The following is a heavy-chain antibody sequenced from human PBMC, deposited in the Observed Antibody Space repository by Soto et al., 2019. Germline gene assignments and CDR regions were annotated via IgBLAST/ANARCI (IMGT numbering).Heavy chain of an antibody. Sequence: SETLSLTCTVSGGSISSYYWSWIRQPPGKGLEWVGYIYDSGSTNYNPSLKSRVTISVDTSKNQFSLKLNSVTAADTAVYYCARDLGGYSSGLYYFDYWGQGTLVTVSS. J-gene: IGHJ4*02. D-gene: IGHD6-19*01. CDR2: IYDSGST. V-gene: IGHV4-59*01. CDR1: GGSISSYY. CDR3: ARDLGGYSSGLYYFDY.